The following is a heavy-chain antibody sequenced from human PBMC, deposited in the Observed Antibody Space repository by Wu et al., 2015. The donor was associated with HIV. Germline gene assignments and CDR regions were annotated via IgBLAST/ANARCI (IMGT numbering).Heavy chain of an antibody. V-gene: IGHV1-18*01. D-gene: IGHD4-23*01. CDR1: GYSFTSYG. CDR2: ISPYNGHT. CDR3: VRGGVYGVNVGDYSYYYYIDV. J-gene: IGHJ6*03. Sequence: QVQLVQSGAEVKKPGASVRVSCKASGYSFTSYGITWVRQAPGQGLEWMGWISPYNGHTNYAQKLQGRVNMTTDTSASTAYMELRSLRSDDTAVYYCVRGGVYGVNVGDYSYYYYIDVWGKGTTVTVSS.